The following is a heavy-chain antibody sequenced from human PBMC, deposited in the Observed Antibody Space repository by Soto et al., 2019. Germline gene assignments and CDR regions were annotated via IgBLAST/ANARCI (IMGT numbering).Heavy chain of an antibody. Sequence: ASVKVSCKASGYTFTGYAMHWVRQAPGQRLEWMGWINAGNGNTKYSQKFQGRVTITRDTSASAAYMELTNVDPVDTATYYCAHSFDILTGYFHFDYWGQGTLVTVSS. V-gene: IGHV1-3*01. CDR1: GYTFTGYA. CDR2: INAGNGNT. D-gene: IGHD3-9*01. CDR3: AHSFDILTGYFHFDY. J-gene: IGHJ4*02.